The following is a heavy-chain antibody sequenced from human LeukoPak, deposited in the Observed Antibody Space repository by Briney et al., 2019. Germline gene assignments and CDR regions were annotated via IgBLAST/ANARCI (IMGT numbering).Heavy chain of an antibody. CDR1: GFTFSSYE. CDR2: ISSSGSTI. V-gene: IGHV3-48*03. CDR3: ARLEYSSSSTSYYMDV. D-gene: IGHD6-6*01. J-gene: IGHJ6*03. Sequence: GGSLRLSCAASGFTFSSYEMNWVRQAPGKGLEWVSYISSSGSTIYYADSVKGRFTISRDNAKNSLYLQMNSLRAEDTAVYYCARLEYSSSSTSYYMDVWGKGTRSPSP.